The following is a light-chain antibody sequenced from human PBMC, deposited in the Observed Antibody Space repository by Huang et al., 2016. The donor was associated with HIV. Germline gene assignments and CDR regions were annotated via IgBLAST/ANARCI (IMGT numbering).Light chain of an antibody. V-gene: IGKV3-20*01. Sequence: EIVLTQSPGTLSLSPGERATLSCRASQNISSNYLARYQQKPGQAPRLLIYGASNRANGIPDRFSDSGSGTDFTLTITRLEPEDFAVYYCQQYGGSPYTFGQGTTLEIK. CDR1: QNISSNY. CDR2: GAS. J-gene: IGKJ2*01. CDR3: QQYGGSPYT.